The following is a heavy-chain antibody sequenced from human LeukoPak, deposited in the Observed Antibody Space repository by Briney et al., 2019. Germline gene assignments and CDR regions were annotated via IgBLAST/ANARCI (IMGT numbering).Heavy chain of an antibody. CDR1: GFTFSSYS. Sequence: PGGSLRLSCAASGFTFSSYSMNWVRQAPGKGLEWVSSISSSSSYIYYADSVKGRFTISRDNAKNSLYLQMNSLRAEDTAVYYCARVSNYDILTGYPSFDYRGQGTLVTVSS. D-gene: IGHD3-9*01. J-gene: IGHJ4*02. V-gene: IGHV3-21*01. CDR3: ARVSNYDILTGYPSFDY. CDR2: ISSSSSYI.